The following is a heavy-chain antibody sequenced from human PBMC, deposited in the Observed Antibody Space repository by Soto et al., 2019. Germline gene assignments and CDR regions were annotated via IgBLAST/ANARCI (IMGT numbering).Heavy chain of an antibody. Sequence: PGGSLRLSCAASGFTFSSYAMSWFRQAPGRGLEWVSKITGSGDSTYYVDSVKGRFTSSRDNSKNTLYLQMNSLRAEDTAVYYCYYDSSGYLYYYYGMDVWGQGTTVTVS. J-gene: IGHJ6*02. CDR2: ITGSGDST. CDR1: GFTFSSYA. V-gene: IGHV3-23*01. CDR3: YYDSSGYLYYYYGMDV. D-gene: IGHD3-22*01.